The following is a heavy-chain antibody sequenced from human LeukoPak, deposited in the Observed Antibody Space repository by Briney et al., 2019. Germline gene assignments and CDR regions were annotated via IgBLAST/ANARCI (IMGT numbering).Heavy chain of an antibody. CDR3: ARDPGVGAIDC. V-gene: IGHV4-39*02. J-gene: IGHJ4*02. CDR1: GGSISSSSYY. D-gene: IGHD1-26*01. CDR2: IYYSGNT. Sequence: SETLSLTCTVSGGSISSSSYYWGWIRQPPGKGLEWIGSIYYSGNTYYNPSLKSRVTISVDTSKNQFSLKLSSVTAADTAVYYCARDPGVGAIDCWGQGTLVTVSS.